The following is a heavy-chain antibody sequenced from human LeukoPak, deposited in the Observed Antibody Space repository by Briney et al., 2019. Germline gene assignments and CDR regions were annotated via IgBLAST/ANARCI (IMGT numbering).Heavy chain of an antibody. D-gene: IGHD3-10*01. Sequence: PSETLSLTCTVSGDSISSYFWSWIRQPPAKGLEWIGYIYYSGNTNYNPSPTTRVSISADTSKNQFSLKLSSVTAADTAVYYCARVWFGEARAFDIWGQGTMVTVSS. CDR1: GDSISSYF. J-gene: IGHJ3*02. V-gene: IGHV4-59*01. CDR3: ARVWFGEARAFDI. CDR2: IYYSGNT.